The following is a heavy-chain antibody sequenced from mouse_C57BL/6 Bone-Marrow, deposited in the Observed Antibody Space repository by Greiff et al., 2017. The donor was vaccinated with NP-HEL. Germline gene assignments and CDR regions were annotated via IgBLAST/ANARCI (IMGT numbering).Heavy chain of an antibody. V-gene: IGHV1-81*01. D-gene: IGHD4-1*01. J-gene: IGHJ4*01. Sequence: QVQLQQSGAELARPGASVKLSCKASGYTFTSYGISWVKQRTGQGLEWIGEIYPRSGNTYYNDKFKGKATLTADKSSSTAYMELRSLTSEDSAVYFCARAEAGTNYYYAMDYWGQGTSVTVSS. CDR1: GYTFTSYG. CDR3: ARAEAGTNYYYAMDY. CDR2: IYPRSGNT.